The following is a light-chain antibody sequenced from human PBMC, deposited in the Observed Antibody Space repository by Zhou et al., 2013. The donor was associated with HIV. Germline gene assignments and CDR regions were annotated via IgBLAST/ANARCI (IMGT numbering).Light chain of an antibody. CDR2: GAS. CDR1: HSVSSN. Sequence: EIVMTQSPATLSVSPGERATLSCRVSHSVSSNLAWYQQKPGQAPRLLIYGASTRATGIPARFSGSGSGTEFSLTIDRLEPEDFAVYYCQFHGGSVTFGPGTKLDFK. J-gene: IGKJ3*01. CDR3: QFHGGSVT. V-gene: IGKV3-15*01.